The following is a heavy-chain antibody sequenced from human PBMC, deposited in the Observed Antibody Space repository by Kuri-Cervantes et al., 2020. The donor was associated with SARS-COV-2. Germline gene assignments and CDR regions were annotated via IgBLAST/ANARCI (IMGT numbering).Heavy chain of an antibody. CDR1: GFTFSSYA. D-gene: IGHD6-6*01. CDR2: ISYDGSNK. CDR3: AKSYLVGIAARPLSSLGMDV. J-gene: IGHJ6*02. Sequence: GGSLRLSCAASGFTFSSYAMHWVRQAPGKGLEWVAVISYDGSNKYYADSVKGRFTISRDNSKNTLYLQMNSLRAEDTAVYYCAKSYLVGIAARPLSSLGMDVWGQGTTVTVSS. V-gene: IGHV3-30-3*02.